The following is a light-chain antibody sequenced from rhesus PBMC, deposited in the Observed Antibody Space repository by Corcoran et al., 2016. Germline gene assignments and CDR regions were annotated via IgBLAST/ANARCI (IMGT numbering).Light chain of an antibody. V-gene: IGKV2-72*01. CDR1: QSLLHSNGNTY. CDR3: VQAIAFPYT. Sequence: DIVMTQTPLSLPITPGEPASISCRSSQSLLHSNGNTYLHWYLQKPGQSPQLLIYGASNRASGVPNRLSGSGSGTDFTLKISKVEAEDVGLYDCVQAIAFPYTFGQGTKVEIK. CDR2: GAS. J-gene: IGKJ2*01.